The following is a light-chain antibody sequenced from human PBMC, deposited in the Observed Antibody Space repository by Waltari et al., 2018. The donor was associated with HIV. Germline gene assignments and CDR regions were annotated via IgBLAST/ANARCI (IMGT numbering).Light chain of an antibody. Sequence: ELTQPPSVSVSPGQTARITCSGDSLPKQYVYWYQQRPGRAPVLVIYKDSERPSAIPERFSGSRSGTTVTLTISGVQADDEADYYCQSADSSGSSWVFGGGTKLTV. V-gene: IGLV3-25*03. CDR1: SLPKQY. CDR3: QSADSSGSSWV. CDR2: KDS. J-gene: IGLJ3*02.